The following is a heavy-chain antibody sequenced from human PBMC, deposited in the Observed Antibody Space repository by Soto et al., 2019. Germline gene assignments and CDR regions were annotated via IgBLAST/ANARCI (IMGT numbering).Heavy chain of an antibody. CDR2: VFWSGHT. CDR3: AGLSFGELLRRIDY. V-gene: IGHV4-39*01. CDR1: GGSLNYSSYY. D-gene: IGHD3-10*01. J-gene: IGHJ4*02. Sequence: QLQLQESGPGLVKPSETLSLTCTVSGGSLNYSSYYWGWIRQPPGNGLEWIVSVFWSGHTYYNPSLQSRVTVSVDTSKNQFSLKLNSVTAADTAVYYCAGLSFGELLRRIDYWGQGTLVTVSS.